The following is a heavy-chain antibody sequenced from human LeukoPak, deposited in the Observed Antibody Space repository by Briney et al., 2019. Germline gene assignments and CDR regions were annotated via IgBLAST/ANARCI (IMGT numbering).Heavy chain of an antibody. D-gene: IGHD3-10*01. V-gene: IGHV1-69*13. J-gene: IGHJ5*02. CDR3: ARGYYGSGRYNWFDP. Sequence: ASVKISCKASGGTFSSYAISWVRQAPGQGLEWMGGIIPIFGTANYAQKFQGRVTITADESTSTAYMELSSLRSEDTAVYYCARGYYGSGRYNWFDPWGQGTLVTVSS. CDR2: IIPIFGTA. CDR1: GGTFSSYA.